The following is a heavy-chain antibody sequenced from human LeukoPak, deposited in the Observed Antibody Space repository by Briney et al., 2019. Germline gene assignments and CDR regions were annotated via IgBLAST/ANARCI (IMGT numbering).Heavy chain of an antibody. CDR3: ARDRMVRGFMTARANNWFDP. CDR2: INPNSGGT. CDR1: GYSFTGHY. Sequence: ASVKVSCKASGYSFTGHYMHWVRQAPGQGLEWMGWINPNSGGTNYAQKFQGRVTMTRDTSISTAYMELSRLRSDDTAVYYCARDRMVRGFMTARANNWFDPWGQGTLVTVSS. J-gene: IGHJ5*02. D-gene: IGHD3-10*01. V-gene: IGHV1-2*02.